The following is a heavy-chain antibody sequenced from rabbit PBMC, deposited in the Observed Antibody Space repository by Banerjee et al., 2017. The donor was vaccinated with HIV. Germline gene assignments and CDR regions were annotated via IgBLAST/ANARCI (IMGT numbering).Heavy chain of an antibody. D-gene: IGHD8-1*01. V-gene: IGHV1S45*01. Sequence: QGQLKESGGGLVQPGGSLTLTSTASGFSFSSNYWIYWVRQDPGKGLVWIACIYGGSSRNTDYASWAKGGLSITNKSSSTVALQITTLPAAAKATYYCATSDYTHWGFYNLWGQGTLVTVS. CDR2: IYGGSSRNT. J-gene: IGHJ4*01. CDR1: GFSFSSNYW. CDR3: ATSDYTHWGFYNL.